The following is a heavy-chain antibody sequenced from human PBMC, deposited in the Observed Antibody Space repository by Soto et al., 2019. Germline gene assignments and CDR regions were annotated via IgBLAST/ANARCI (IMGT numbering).Heavy chain of an antibody. CDR3: AREPCAADY. CDR1: GFTVSTKY. J-gene: IGHJ4*02. Sequence: EVQLVESGGGLVQPGGSLRLSCAASGFTVSTKYMSWVRQAPGKGLEWVSVIYSGGSTFYADSVRGRFTISRDNSKSTVNLQMNSLRAEDTSVYYCAREPCAADYWGQGTLVTVSS. D-gene: IGHD2-21*01. CDR2: IYSGGST. V-gene: IGHV3-66*01.